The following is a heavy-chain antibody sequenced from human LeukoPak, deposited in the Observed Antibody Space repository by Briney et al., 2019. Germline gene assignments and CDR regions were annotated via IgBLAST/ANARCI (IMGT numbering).Heavy chain of an antibody. D-gene: IGHD1-26*01. CDR3: AKAPPPPTKYYYGMDL. CDR2: ISNSGGAT. J-gene: IGHJ6*02. CDR1: GFTFNNYA. V-gene: IGHV3-23*01. Sequence: GGSLRLSCAASGFTFNNYAMSWVGQAPGKGLEWVSAISNSGGATYYADSVKGRFTISRDNSKNTLCLHMNSRRVENTAVYYCAKAPPPPTKYYYGMDLWGQGTTVTVSS.